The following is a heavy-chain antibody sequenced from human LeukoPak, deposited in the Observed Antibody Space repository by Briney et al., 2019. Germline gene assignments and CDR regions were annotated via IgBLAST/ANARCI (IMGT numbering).Heavy chain of an antibody. CDR2: ISGSGGST. CDR3: AKSVTGTMVRGVLNWFDP. Sequence: PGGSLRLSCAASGFTFSSYAMSWVRQAPGKGLEWVSAISGSGGSTYYADSVKGRFTISRDNSKNTLYLQMNSLRAEDTAVYYCAKSVTGTMVRGVLNWFDPWGQGTLVTVSS. D-gene: IGHD3-10*01. V-gene: IGHV3-23*01. CDR1: GFTFSSYA. J-gene: IGHJ5*02.